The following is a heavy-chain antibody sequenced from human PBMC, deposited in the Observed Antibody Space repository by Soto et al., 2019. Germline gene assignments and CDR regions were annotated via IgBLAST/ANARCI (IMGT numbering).Heavy chain of an antibody. J-gene: IGHJ5*02. V-gene: IGHV2-26*01. CDR2: IFSNDEK. CDR3: ARISPWFDP. Sequence: GPTLGNPTETLTLTCTVSRFSLSNARMGVSWIRQPPVKALEGLAHIFSNDEKSYSTSLKRRLTISKDTSKRQVVLTMTNMDPVDTATYYCARISPWFDPWGQGTLVTVSS. CDR1: RFSLSNARMG.